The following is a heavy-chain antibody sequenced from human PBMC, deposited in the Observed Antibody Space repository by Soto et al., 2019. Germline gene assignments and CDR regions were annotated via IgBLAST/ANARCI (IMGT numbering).Heavy chain of an antibody. CDR3: ARDRSRLNWFDP. D-gene: IGHD2-15*01. Sequence: PSETLSLTCAVYGGSFSGYYWSWIRQPPGKGLEWIGEINHSGSTNYNPSLKSRVTISVDTSKNQFSLKLSSVTAADTAVYYCARDRSRLNWFDPWGQGTLVTVSS. J-gene: IGHJ5*02. CDR1: GGSFSGYY. CDR2: INHSGST. V-gene: IGHV4-34*01.